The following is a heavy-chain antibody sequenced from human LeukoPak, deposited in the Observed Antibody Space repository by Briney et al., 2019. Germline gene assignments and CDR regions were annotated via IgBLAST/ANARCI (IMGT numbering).Heavy chain of an antibody. Sequence: SVKVSCKASGGTFSSYAISWVRQAPGQGLEWMGGIIPIFGTANYAQKFQGRVTITADESTSTAYVELSSLRSEDTAVYYCAREITYSNDYYYYGMDVWGQGTTVTVSS. D-gene: IGHD4-11*01. J-gene: IGHJ6*02. CDR2: IIPIFGTA. V-gene: IGHV1-69*13. CDR1: GGTFSSYA. CDR3: AREITYSNDYYYYGMDV.